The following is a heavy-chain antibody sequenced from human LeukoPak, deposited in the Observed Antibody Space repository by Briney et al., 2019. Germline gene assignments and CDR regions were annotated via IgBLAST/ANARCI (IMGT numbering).Heavy chain of an antibody. D-gene: IGHD3-22*01. CDR2: ICYDGSNK. J-gene: IGHJ4*02. CDR3: ARGTYYYDSSGSTGDY. CDR1: GFTFSSYA. Sequence: GGSLRLSCAASGFTFSSYAMHWVRQAPGKGLEWVAVICYDGSNKYYADSVKGRFTISRDNSKNTLYLQMNSLRAEDTAVYYCARGTYYYDSSGSTGDYWGQGTLVTVSS. V-gene: IGHV3-33*01.